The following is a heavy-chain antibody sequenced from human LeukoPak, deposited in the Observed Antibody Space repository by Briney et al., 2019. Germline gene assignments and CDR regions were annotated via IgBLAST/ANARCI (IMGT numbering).Heavy chain of an antibody. CDR1: GFTFSTYG. V-gene: IGHV3-30*18. CDR2: ISYDESNK. D-gene: IGHD4-17*01. Sequence: GGSLRLSCAASGFTFSTYGMHWVRQAPGKGLEWVAVISYDESNKYYTNSVKGRFSISRENSKNTLYLQMNSLRAEDTAVYYCAKVRLYGDYPEIDYWGQGTLVAVSS. CDR3: AKVRLYGDYPEIDY. J-gene: IGHJ4*02.